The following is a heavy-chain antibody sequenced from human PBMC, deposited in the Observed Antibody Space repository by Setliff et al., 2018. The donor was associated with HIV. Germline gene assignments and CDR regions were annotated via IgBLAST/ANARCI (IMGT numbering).Heavy chain of an antibody. CDR1: GGTFSGYA. Sequence: SVKVSCNAPGGTFSGYAFSWVRQAPGQGFEWMGGSIPVFGTVNYAQKFLGRATITADESTNTSYMELTSLRSEDTAVYFCARDSHCSGPSCYSGGQFFDYWGQGTLVTVSS. V-gene: IGHV1-69*13. J-gene: IGHJ4*02. D-gene: IGHD2-15*01. CDR3: ARDSHCSGPSCYSGGQFFDY. CDR2: SIPVFGTV.